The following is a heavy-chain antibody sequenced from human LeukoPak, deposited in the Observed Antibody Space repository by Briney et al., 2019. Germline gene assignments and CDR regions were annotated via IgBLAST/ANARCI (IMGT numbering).Heavy chain of an antibody. CDR1: GFTFSSYA. D-gene: IGHD6-13*01. Sequence: PGGSLRLSCAASGFTFSSYAMSWVRQAPGKGLEWVSAISGSGGRTYYADSVKGRFTISRDNSKNTLYLQMNSLRAEDTAVYYCAKGGYSSSWLYYFDYWGQGTLVTVSS. J-gene: IGHJ4*02. CDR2: ISGSGGRT. V-gene: IGHV3-23*01. CDR3: AKGGYSSSWLYYFDY.